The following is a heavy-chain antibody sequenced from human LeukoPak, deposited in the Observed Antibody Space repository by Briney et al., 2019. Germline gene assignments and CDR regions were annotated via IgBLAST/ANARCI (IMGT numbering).Heavy chain of an antibody. CDR3: ARVRGSYSTDY. CDR1: GFTFSDYY. V-gene: IGHV3-11*04. Sequence: GGSLRLSCAASGFTFSDYYMSWIRQAPGQGLEWVSHISTTGNSIYYADSVKGRFTISRDNAKNSLYLQMNSLRAEDTAVYYCARVRGSYSTDYWGQGTVVTVSS. CDR2: ISTTGNSI. J-gene: IGHJ4*02. D-gene: IGHD1-26*01.